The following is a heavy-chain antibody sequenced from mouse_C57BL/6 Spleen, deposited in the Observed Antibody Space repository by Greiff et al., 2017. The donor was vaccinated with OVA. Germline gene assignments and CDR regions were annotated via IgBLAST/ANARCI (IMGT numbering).Heavy chain of an antibody. CDR1: GFSFNTYA. CDR2: IRSKSNNYAT. J-gene: IGHJ3*01. CDR3: VRPSYYGSPTWFAY. V-gene: IGHV10-1*01. D-gene: IGHD1-1*01. Sequence: EVQRVESGGGLVQPKGSLKLSCAASGFSFNTYAMNWVRQAPGKGLEWVARIRSKSNNYATYYADSVKDRFTISRDDSESMLYLQMNNLKTEDTAMYYCVRPSYYGSPTWFAYWGQGTLVTVSA.